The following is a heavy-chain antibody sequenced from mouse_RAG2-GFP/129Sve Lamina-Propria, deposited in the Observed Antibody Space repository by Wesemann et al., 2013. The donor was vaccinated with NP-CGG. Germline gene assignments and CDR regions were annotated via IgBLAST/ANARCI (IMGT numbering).Heavy chain of an antibody. D-gene: IGHD1-1*01. Sequence: GNGDTSYNQKFKGKATLTVDKSSSTAYMQLSSLTSEDSAVYFCARSIHYAMDYWGQGTSVTVSS. V-gene: IGHV1-12*01. CDR2: GNGDT. J-gene: IGHJ4*01. CDR3: ARSIHYAMDY.